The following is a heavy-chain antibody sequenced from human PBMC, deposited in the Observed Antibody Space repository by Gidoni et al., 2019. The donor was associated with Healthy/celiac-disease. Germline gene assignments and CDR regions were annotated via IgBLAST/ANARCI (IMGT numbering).Heavy chain of an antibody. J-gene: IGHJ4*02. CDR3: ARASYNIYSNYGGNFDY. D-gene: IGHD4-4*01. V-gene: IGHV4-4*02. CDR1: GGSISSSNW. Sequence: QVQLQESGPGLVKPSGTLSLTCAVSGGSISSSNWWSWVRQPPGKGLEWIGEIYHSGSTNYNPSLKSRVTISVDKSKNQFSLKLSSVTAADTAVYYCARASYNIYSNYGGNFDYWGQGTLVTVSS. CDR2: IYHSGST.